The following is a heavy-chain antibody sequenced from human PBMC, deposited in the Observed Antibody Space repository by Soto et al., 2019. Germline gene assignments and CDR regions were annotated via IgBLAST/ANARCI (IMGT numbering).Heavy chain of an antibody. CDR3: ASRPPHCSGGRCERYFYL. CDR2: LAPEEGET. Sequence: QVQLVQSGPEVKKPGASVKVSCKVSGYTLTELSMHWVRQAPGKRLAWMEGLAPEEGETIYAQTFQGRVIMTEDTSTYTAYIELSSLRSEDTAVYLCASRPPHCSGGRCERYFYLWGRRCLVAVCS. J-gene: IGHJ2*01. D-gene: IGHD2-15*01. V-gene: IGHV1-24*01. CDR1: GYTLTELS.